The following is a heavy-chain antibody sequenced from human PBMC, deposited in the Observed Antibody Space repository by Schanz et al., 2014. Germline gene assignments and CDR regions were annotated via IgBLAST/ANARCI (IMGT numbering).Heavy chain of an antibody. J-gene: IGHJ3*01. CDR2: ISAYNGHT. Sequence: QGQLVQSGAEVKKPGASVKVSCKASGYTFTSYGITWVRQAPGQGLEWMGWISAYNGHTTDAQKFQGRVTMTTDTSTNTAYMELRNVRYDDTAVYYCARGSPYCSSTSCSGLDAYDVWGQGTLVTVSS. CDR1: GYTFTSYG. D-gene: IGHD2-2*01. V-gene: IGHV1-18*01. CDR3: ARGSPYCSSTSCSGLDAYDV.